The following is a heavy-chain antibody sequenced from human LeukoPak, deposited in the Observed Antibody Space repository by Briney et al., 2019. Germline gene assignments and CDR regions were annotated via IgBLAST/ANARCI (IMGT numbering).Heavy chain of an antibody. J-gene: IGHJ4*02. CDR2: ISAYNGNT. CDR3: ARGQLVHQCDY. Sequence: ASVKVSCKASGYTFTSYYMHWVRQAPGQGLEWMGWISAYNGNTNYAQKLQGRVTMTTDTSTSTAYMELRSLRSDDTAVYYCARGQLVHQCDYWGQGTLVTVSP. V-gene: IGHV1-18*04. D-gene: IGHD6-13*01. CDR1: GYTFTSYY.